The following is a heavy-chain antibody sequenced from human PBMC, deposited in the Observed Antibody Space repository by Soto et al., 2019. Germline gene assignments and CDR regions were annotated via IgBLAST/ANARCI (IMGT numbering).Heavy chain of an antibody. CDR2: IYYSGST. J-gene: IGHJ4*02. D-gene: IGHD3-3*01. Sequence: SETLSLTCTVSGGSISSYYWSWIRQPPGKGLEWIGYIYYSGSTNYNPSLKSRVTISVDTSKNQFSLKLSSVTAADPAVYYCARAPIWSGYYSPHFDYWGQGTLVTVSS. V-gene: IGHV4-59*01. CDR3: ARAPIWSGYYSPHFDY. CDR1: GGSISSYY.